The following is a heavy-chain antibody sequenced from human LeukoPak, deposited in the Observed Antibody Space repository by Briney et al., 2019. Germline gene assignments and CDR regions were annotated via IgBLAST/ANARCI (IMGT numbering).Heavy chain of an antibody. D-gene: IGHD3-10*01. CDR2: ISGSGGSS. CDR3: AKASSILLWFGELFYV. Sequence: GGSLRLSCAASGFTFSSYWMHWVRQAPGKGLEWVSAISGSGGSSYYADSVKGRFTISRDNSKNTLYLQMNSLRAEDTAVYYCAKASSILLWFGELFYVWGKGTTVTISS. CDR1: GFTFSSYW. V-gene: IGHV3-23*01. J-gene: IGHJ6*04.